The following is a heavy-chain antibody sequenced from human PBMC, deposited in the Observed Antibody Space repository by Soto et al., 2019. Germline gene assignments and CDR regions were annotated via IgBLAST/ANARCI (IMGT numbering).Heavy chain of an antibody. J-gene: IGHJ4*02. Sequence: SETLSLTCTVSGGSISSYYWSWIRQPPGKGLEWIGYIYYSGTTNYNPSLKSRVTMSVDTSKNQLSLKLTSVTAADTAVYYCARVGDSGYYWYFDYWGQGALVTVSS. V-gene: IGHV4-59*12. CDR1: GGSISSYY. CDR3: ARVGDSGYYWYFDY. CDR2: IYYSGTT. D-gene: IGHD3-22*01.